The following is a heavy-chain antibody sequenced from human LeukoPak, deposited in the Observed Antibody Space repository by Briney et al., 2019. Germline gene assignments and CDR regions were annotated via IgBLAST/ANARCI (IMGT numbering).Heavy chain of an antibody. CDR2: INSDGSST. V-gene: IGHV3-74*01. CDR3: ARETDFWSGFDY. Sequence: GGSLRLSCAASGFTFSSYWMHWVRHAPGKGLVWVSRINSDGSSTSYADSVKGRFTISRDNAKNTLYLQMNSLRAEDTAVYYCARETDFWSGFDYWGQGTLVTVSS. D-gene: IGHD3-3*01. J-gene: IGHJ4*02. CDR1: GFTFSSYW.